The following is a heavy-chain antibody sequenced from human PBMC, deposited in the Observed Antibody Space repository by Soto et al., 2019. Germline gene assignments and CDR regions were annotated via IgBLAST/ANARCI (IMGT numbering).Heavy chain of an antibody. CDR3: AKNVWGITIFGGMDV. J-gene: IGHJ6*02. CDR1: GFTFSSYA. D-gene: IGHD3-9*01. V-gene: IGHV3-23*01. Sequence: VGSLRLSCAASGFTFSSYAMSWVRQAPGKGLEWVSAISGGGGATYYADSVKGRFTISRDNSKNTLYLQMNSLRAEDTAVYYCAKNVWGITIFGGMDVWGQGTTVTVSS. CDR2: ISGGGGAT.